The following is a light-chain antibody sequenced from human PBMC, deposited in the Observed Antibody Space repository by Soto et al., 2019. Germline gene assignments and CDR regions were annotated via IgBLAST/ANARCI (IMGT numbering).Light chain of an antibody. CDR2: EVN. CDR3: SSYAGINNLGV. Sequence: QPVLTQPPSASGSHGQSVTISCTGTSSNVGGYKYVSWYQQHPGKAPKLMIFEVNKRPSGVPDRFSGSKSGNTASLTVSGLQAEDEADYYCSSYAGINNLGVFGTGTKGTV. V-gene: IGLV2-8*01. CDR1: SSNVGGYKY. J-gene: IGLJ1*01.